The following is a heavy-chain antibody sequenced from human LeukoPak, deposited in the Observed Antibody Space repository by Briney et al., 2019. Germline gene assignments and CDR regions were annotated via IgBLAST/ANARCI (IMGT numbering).Heavy chain of an antibody. D-gene: IGHD2-15*01. V-gene: IGHV1-69*13. CDR2: TIPIFGTA. J-gene: IGHJ6*03. Sequence: SVKVSCKASGGTFSSYAISWVRQAPGQGLEWMGGTIPIFGTANYAQKFQGRVTITADESTSTAYMELSSLRSEDTAVYYCARGGVAAKGNNVFNYYYYYMDVWGKGTTVTVSS. CDR3: ARGGVAAKGNNVFNYYYYYMDV. CDR1: GGTFSSYA.